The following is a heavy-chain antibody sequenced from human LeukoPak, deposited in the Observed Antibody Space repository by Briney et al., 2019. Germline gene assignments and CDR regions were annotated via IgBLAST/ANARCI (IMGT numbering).Heavy chain of an antibody. CDR2: IYTSGST. J-gene: IGHJ4*02. Sequence: PSQTLSLTCTVSGDSISSDGYYWSWIRQPAGKGLEWIGRIYTSGSTNYNPSLKSRVTMSLDTSKNQFSLKLSSVTAADTAIYYYARGYCSSGSCYHGDYWGQGTLVTVSS. D-gene: IGHD2-2*01. CDR3: ARGYCSSGSCYHGDY. V-gene: IGHV4-61*02. CDR1: GDSISSDGYY.